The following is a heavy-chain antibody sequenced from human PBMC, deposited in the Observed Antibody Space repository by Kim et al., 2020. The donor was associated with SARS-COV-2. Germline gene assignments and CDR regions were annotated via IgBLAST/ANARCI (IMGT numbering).Heavy chain of an antibody. V-gene: IGHV4-34*01. CDR1: VGSFSDHY. CDR3: ARYCSSATCHGAFDI. D-gene: IGHD2-2*01. Sequence: SETLSLTCAVYVGSFSDHYWSWIRQSPGKGLEWIGEINHSGSTNYIPSLKNRATISVDTPKNQFSLKLNSVTAADTAIYYCARYCSSATCHGAFDIWGQG. J-gene: IGHJ3*02. CDR2: INHSGST.